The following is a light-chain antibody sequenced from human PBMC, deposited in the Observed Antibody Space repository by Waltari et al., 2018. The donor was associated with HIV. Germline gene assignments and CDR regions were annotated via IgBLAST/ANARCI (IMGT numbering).Light chain of an antibody. CDR1: SPNIGAGSA. CDR3: QSYDSNLSGYV. CDR2: GNS. V-gene: IGLV1-40*01. J-gene: IGLJ1*01. Sequence: QSVLTQPPSVSGAPGQRVTISCTGSSPNIGAGSAVHWYQQLPGTAPKLLRSGNSNRPSGVPDRFSGSKSGTSASLAITGLQAEDEADYYCQSYDSNLSGYVFGTGTKVTVL.